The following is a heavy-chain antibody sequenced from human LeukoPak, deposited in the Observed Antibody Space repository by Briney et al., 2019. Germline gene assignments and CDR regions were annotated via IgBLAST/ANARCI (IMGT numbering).Heavy chain of an antibody. Sequence: GGSLRLSCAASGFTFSNYWMSWVRQAPGKGLEWVANIKQDGSEKNYVDSVKGRFTISRDSAKNSLYPQMNSLRAEDTAVYYCAIYYDSSGYYYWGQGTLVTVSS. J-gene: IGHJ4*02. D-gene: IGHD3-22*01. V-gene: IGHV3-7*01. CDR2: IKQDGSEK. CDR3: AIYYDSSGYYY. CDR1: GFTFSNYW.